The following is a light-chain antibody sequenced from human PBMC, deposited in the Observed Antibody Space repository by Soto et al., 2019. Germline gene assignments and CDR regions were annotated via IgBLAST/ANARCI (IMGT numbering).Light chain of an antibody. CDR2: SNN. V-gene: IGLV2-11*01. J-gene: IGLJ2*01. Sequence: QSALTQPRSVYGSPGQSVTISCTGTSSDFGGYNYVSWYQQLPGTAPKLLIYSNNQRPSGVPDRFSGSKSGTSASLAIIGLQSEDETDYYCASWDDSLSAVLFGGGTKVTVL. CDR1: SSDFGGYNY. CDR3: ASWDDSLSAVL.